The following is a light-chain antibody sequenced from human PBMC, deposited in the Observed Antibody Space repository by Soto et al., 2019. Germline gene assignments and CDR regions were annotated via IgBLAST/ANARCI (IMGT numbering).Light chain of an antibody. Sequence: EIVLTQSPATLSLSPGERATLSCRASQNVRSYLAWYQQKPGQAPRLLIHDASSRATGIPDRFSGSGSGTDFALTISSPEPQDSAVDYCQQRTNWPTSTFGQGTRLEIK. J-gene: IGKJ5*01. CDR2: DAS. CDR3: QQRTNWPTST. CDR1: QNVRSY. V-gene: IGKV3-11*01.